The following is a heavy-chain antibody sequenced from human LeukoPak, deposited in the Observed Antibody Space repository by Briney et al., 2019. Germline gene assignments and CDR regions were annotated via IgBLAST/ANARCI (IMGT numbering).Heavy chain of an antibody. J-gene: IGHJ4*02. Sequence: GGSLRLSXAASGFTFSSYSMNWLRQAPGKGLEWVSSISSSSSYIYYADSVKGRFTISRDNAKNSLYLQMNSLRAEDTAVYYCARARWMATAVVYWGQGTLVTVSS. CDR2: ISSSSSYI. CDR1: GFTFSSYS. V-gene: IGHV3-21*01. CDR3: ARARWMATAVVY. D-gene: IGHD5-24*01.